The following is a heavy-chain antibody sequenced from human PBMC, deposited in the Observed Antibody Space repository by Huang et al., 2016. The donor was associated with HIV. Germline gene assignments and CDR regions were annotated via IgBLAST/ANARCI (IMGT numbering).Heavy chain of an antibody. Sequence: QVQLVQSGAEVKKPGASVKVSCEASRYTFVRYDINWVRQAPGQGLEWMGWMNPKTGNTGYARELQGRATFSRDTSINTAYMELNNVRPDDTAMYFCARGFIVATRYNGVLDFWGQGTMVTVSS. CDR1: RYTFVRYD. V-gene: IGHV1-8*03. D-gene: IGHD5-12*01. J-gene: IGHJ3*01. CDR3: ARGFIVATRYNGVLDF. CDR2: MNPKTGNT.